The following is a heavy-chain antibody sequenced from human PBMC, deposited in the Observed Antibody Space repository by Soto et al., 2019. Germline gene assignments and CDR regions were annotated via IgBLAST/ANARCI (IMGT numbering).Heavy chain of an antibody. J-gene: IGHJ6*02. CDR1: GGSISSGGYY. CDR2: IYYSGST. Sequence: SETLSLTCAVSGGSISSGGYYWSWIRQPPGKGLEWIGYIYYSGSTNYNTSLKSRVTISVDTSKNQFSLKLSSVTAADTAVYYCARHNYDSSGYYHYYYGMDVWGQGTTVTVSS. D-gene: IGHD3-22*01. V-gene: IGHV4-61*08. CDR3: ARHNYDSSGYYHYYYGMDV.